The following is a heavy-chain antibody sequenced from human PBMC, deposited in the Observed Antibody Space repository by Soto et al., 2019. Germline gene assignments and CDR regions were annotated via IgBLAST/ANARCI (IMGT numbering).Heavy chain of an antibody. J-gene: IGHJ4*02. D-gene: IGHD3-22*01. CDR1: GFTFSSYW. CDR2: IKQDESEK. V-gene: IGHV3-7*01. Sequence: GGSLRLSCAASGFTFSSYWMSWVRQAPGKGLEWMANIKQDESEKYYVDSVKGRFTISRDNAKNTLYLKMNRLRAEDTTVYNSARVEDSYYYDSSGYYTPLFDYWGQGT. CDR3: ARVEDSYYYDSSGYYTPLFDY.